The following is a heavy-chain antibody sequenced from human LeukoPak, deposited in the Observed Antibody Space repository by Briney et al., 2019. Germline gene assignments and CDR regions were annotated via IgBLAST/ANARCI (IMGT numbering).Heavy chain of an antibody. CDR2: IYFSGTT. D-gene: IGHD3-3*01. V-gene: IGHV4-59*08. CDR3: ARHGPLYDIWSAQFYFDY. J-gene: IGHJ4*02. CDR1: CDSISTYY. Sequence: SETLSLTCTVSCDSISTYYWSWLRQPPGKRLEWMGYIYFSGTTNYNPSLKSRVTISVDTSKNQFSLRLSSVTAADTAVYYCARHGPLYDIWSAQFYFDYWGQGTLVTVSS.